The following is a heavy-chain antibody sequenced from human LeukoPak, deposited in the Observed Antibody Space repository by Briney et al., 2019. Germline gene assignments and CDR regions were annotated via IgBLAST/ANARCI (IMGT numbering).Heavy chain of an antibody. D-gene: IGHD3-22*01. CDR1: GGSISSSSYY. J-gene: IGHJ4*02. CDR3: ARHARRDYYDSSGIN. Sequence: SETLSLTCTVSGGSISSSSYYWGWIRQPPGRGLEWIGTIYYSGSTYYNPFLKSRVTISVDTSKNQFSLKLSSVTAADTAVYYCARHARRDYYDSSGINWGQGTLVTVSS. V-gene: IGHV4-39*01. CDR2: IYYSGST.